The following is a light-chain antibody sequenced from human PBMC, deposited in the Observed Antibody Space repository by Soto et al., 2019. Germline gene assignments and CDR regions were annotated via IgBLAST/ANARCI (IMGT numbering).Light chain of an antibody. CDR3: QSYENRLSGAYLV. V-gene: IGLV2-14*01. Sequence: QSVLTQPASVSGSPGQSITISCTGTSSDVGGYNYVSWYQQHPGKAPKLMIYEVSNRPSGVSNRFSGSKSGNTASLTISGLQAEDEADYYCQSYENRLSGAYLVLGGGTKLTVL. CDR1: SSDVGGYNY. CDR2: EVS. J-gene: IGLJ2*01.